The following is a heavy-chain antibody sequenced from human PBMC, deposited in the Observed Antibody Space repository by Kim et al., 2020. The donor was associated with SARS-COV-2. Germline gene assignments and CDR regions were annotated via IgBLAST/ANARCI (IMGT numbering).Heavy chain of an antibody. D-gene: IGHD2-21*01. CDR2: ISGSGGTT. CDR3: AKDRLLAIPTGPFDS. CDR1: GFTFNNYG. V-gene: IGHV3-23*01. J-gene: IGHJ4*02. Sequence: GGSLRLSCTASGFTFNNYGMHWVRQAPGKGLEWVSGISGSGGTTNYADAVKGRITISRDNSKNTLYLQLNSLRAEDTAVYYCAKDRLLAIPTGPFDSWGQGTLVTVSS.